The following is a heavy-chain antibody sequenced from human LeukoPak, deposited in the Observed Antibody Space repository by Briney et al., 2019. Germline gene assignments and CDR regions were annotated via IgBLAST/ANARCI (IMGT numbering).Heavy chain of an antibody. V-gene: IGHV6-1*01. Sequence: SQTFSLTCAISGDSVSSNSAAWSWIRQSPSRGLEWLGRTCYGSKWYNDYAVSVKSRIIIKPDTSKNQFSLQLNSVTPEDTAVYYCAKLGDSSTWGQGTLVTVSS. CDR1: GDSVSSNSAA. D-gene: IGHD6-19*01. J-gene: IGHJ5*02. CDR2: TCYGSKWYN. CDR3: AKLGDSST.